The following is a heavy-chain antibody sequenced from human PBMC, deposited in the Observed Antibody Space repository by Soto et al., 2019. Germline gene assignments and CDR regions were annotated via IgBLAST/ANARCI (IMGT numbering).Heavy chain of an antibody. Sequence: QVQLVQSGAEVKKPGSSVKVSCKASGGTFSSYAISWARQAPGQGLEWMGGIIPIFGTANYAQKFQGRVTITADESTSTAYIELSILRSEDTAVYYCASYYGSVYVRLDYWGQGTLVTVSS. CDR1: GGTFSSYA. V-gene: IGHV1-69*01. D-gene: IGHD3-10*01. CDR3: ASYYGSVYVRLDY. J-gene: IGHJ4*02. CDR2: IIPIFGTA.